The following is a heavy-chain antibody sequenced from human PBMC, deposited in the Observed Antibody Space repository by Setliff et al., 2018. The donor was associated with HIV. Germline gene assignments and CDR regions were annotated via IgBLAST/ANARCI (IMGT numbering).Heavy chain of an antibody. CDR1: GGTFSSYA. Sequence: ASVKDSCKASGGTFSSYAISWVRQAPGQGLEWMGRIIPIFGTANYAQKFQGRVTITADKSTSTAYMELSSLRSEDTAVYYCAGSMVATGFDYWGQGTLVTVSS. CDR2: IIPIFGTA. CDR3: AGSMVATGFDY. V-gene: IGHV1-69*06. J-gene: IGHJ4*02. D-gene: IGHD5-12*01.